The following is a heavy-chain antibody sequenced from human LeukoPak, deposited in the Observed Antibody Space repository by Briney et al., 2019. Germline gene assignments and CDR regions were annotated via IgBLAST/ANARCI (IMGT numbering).Heavy chain of an antibody. D-gene: IGHD3-9*01. Sequence: SETLSLTCTVSGGSIINYYWSWIRQPPGKGLECMGYIYYSGSTNYNPSLKSRVTISVETSKNQFSLKLSSVTAADTAVYYCARDPYDILTGHYFDYWGQGTLVTVSS. CDR3: ARDPYDILTGHYFDY. J-gene: IGHJ4*02. V-gene: IGHV4-59*01. CDR2: IYYSGST. CDR1: GGSIINYY.